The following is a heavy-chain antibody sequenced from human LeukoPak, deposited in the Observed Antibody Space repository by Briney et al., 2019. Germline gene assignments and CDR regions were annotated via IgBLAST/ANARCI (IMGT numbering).Heavy chain of an antibody. CDR3: AEDQNRYPGGTIDY. J-gene: IGHJ4*02. Sequence: GRSLRLSCAASGFTFDDYAMHWVRQAPGKGLEWVSGISWNSGSIGYADSVKGRFTISRDNAKNSLYLQMNSLRAEDTALYYCAEDQNRYPGGTIDYWGQGTLVTVSS. CDR2: ISWNSGSI. V-gene: IGHV3-9*01. D-gene: IGHD1-1*01. CDR1: GFTFDDYA.